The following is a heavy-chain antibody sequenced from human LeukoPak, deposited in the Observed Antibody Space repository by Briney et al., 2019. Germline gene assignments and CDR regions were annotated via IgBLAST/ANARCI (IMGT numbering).Heavy chain of an antibody. CDR3: ARETYYYDSSGYYLLDY. CDR2: ISAYNGNT. CDR1: GYTFTNYG. V-gene: IGHV1-18*01. Sequence: GASVKVSCKASGYTFTNYGISWVRQAPGQGLEWMGWISAYNGNTNYAQKLQGRVTMTTDTSTSTAYMELRSLRSDDTAVYYCARETYYYDSSGYYLLDYWGQGTRVTVSS. D-gene: IGHD3-22*01. J-gene: IGHJ4*02.